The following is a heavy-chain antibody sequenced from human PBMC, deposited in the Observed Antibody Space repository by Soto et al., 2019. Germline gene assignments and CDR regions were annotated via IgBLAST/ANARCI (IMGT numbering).Heavy chain of an antibody. CDR3: ERARKAVAGLRFDP. CDR1: GGSFSGYY. V-gene: IGHV4-34*01. D-gene: IGHD6-19*01. J-gene: IGHJ5*02. CDR2: INHSGST. Sequence: QVQLQQWGAGLLKPSETLSLTCAVYGGSFSGYYWSWIRQPPGKGLEWIGEINHSGSTNYNPSLKSRVTISVDTSKNQFSLKLSSVTAADTAVYYCERARKAVAGLRFDPWGQGSLVTVSS.